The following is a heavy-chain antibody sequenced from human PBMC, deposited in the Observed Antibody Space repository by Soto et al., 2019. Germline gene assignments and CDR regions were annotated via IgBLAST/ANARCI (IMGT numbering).Heavy chain of an antibody. D-gene: IGHD6-13*01. Sequence: QITLKESGPTLVKPTQTLTLTCTFSGFSLSTTGVGVSWIRQPPGKALEWLALIYWHDAKRYSPSLKSRLTTSNDTSKKQGVLTMTNMDTVDTATYYCAHRGGAAVGLYYFDYWGQGALVTVSS. V-gene: IGHV2-5*01. J-gene: IGHJ4*02. CDR1: GFSLSTTGVG. CDR3: AHRGGAAVGLYYFDY. CDR2: IYWHDAK.